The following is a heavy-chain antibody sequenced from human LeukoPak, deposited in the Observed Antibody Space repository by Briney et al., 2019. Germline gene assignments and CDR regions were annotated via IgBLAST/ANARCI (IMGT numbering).Heavy chain of an antibody. V-gene: IGHV4-39*01. CDR3: ARLSLRYDILTGYQNYFDY. CDR2: IYYSGSS. Sequence: SETLSLTCTVSGDSMTSSSYYWGWIRQPPGKGLEWVGSIYYSGSSYYNPSLKSRVTISVDTSKNQFSLKLSSVAAADTAVYYCARLSLRYDILTGYQNYFDYWGQGTLVTVSS. CDR1: GDSMTSSSYY. J-gene: IGHJ4*02. D-gene: IGHD3-9*01.